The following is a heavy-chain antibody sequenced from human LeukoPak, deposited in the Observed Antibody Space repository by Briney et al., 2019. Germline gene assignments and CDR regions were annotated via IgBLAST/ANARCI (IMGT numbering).Heavy chain of an antibody. D-gene: IGHD3-10*01. Sequence: ASVKVSCKASGGTFSSYAISWVRQAPGQGLEWMGWITPNTGGPNYAQRFQGNVSLTRDASITTAYMELTNLTSDDTAVYFCARGDHYGSVDSWGQGTLVAVSS. CDR3: ARGDHYGSVDS. CDR2: ITPNTGGP. J-gene: IGHJ4*02. V-gene: IGHV1-2*02. CDR1: GGTFSSYA.